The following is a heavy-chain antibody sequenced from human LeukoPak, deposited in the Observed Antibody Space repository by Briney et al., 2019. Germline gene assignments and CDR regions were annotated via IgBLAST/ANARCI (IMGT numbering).Heavy chain of an antibody. V-gene: IGHV3-48*02. D-gene: IGHD6-19*01. CDR3: AREPYSSGWYGPDAFDI. Sequence: PGGSLRLSCAASGFTFSSYSMNWVRQAPGKGLEWVSYISSSSSTIYYADSVKGRFTISRDNAKNSLYLQMNCLRDEDTAVYYCAREPYSSGWYGPDAFDIWGQGTMVTVSS. CDR2: ISSSSSTI. J-gene: IGHJ3*02. CDR1: GFTFSSYS.